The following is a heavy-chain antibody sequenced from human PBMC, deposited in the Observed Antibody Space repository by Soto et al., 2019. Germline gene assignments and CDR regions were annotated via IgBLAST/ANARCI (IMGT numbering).Heavy chain of an antibody. Sequence: PSETLSLTCSVSGGSISSYYWSWIRQPPGKGLEWIAYIYYSGTSYNPSLKSRVSISLDTSKNQFSLKLSSVTAADTAVYYCARAPVVAVAGHFDYWGQGTLVTVSS. J-gene: IGHJ4*02. CDR1: GGSISSYY. V-gene: IGHV4-59*01. CDR2: IYYSGT. D-gene: IGHD6-19*01. CDR3: ARAPVVAVAGHFDY.